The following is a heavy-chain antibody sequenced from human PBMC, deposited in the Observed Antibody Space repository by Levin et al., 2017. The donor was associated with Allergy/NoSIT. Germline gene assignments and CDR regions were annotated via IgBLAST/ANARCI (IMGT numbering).Heavy chain of an antibody. CDR3: ARGFWGFSCSGGSCYYHYYYYGMDV. D-gene: IGHD2-15*01. J-gene: IGHJ6*02. V-gene: IGHV1-2*02. Sequence: AASVKVSCKASGYTFTGYYMHWVRQAPGQGLEWMGWINPNSGGTNYAQKFQGRVTMTRDTSISTAYMELSRLRSDDTAVYYCARGFWGFSCSGGSCYYHYYYYGMDVWGQGTTVTVSS. CDR2: INPNSGGT. CDR1: GYTFTGYY.